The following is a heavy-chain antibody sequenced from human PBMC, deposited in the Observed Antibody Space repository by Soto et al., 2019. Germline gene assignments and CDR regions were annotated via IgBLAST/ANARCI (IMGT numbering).Heavy chain of an antibody. CDR2: IIPIFGTA. V-gene: IGHV1-69*01. Sequence: QVQLVQSGAEVKKPGSSVKVSCKASGGTFSSYAISWVRQAPGQGLEWMGGIIPIFGTANYAQKIQGRVTITADESTSTGYMELSSLRSEDTAVYYCARVRIFGVVITLGWYFDLWGRGTLVTVSS. D-gene: IGHD3-3*01. CDR3: ARVRIFGVVITLGWYFDL. J-gene: IGHJ2*01. CDR1: GGTFSSYA.